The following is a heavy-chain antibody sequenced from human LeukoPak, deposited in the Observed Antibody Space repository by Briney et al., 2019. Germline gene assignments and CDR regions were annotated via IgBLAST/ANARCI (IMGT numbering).Heavy chain of an antibody. CDR2: IKSKNDGRTT. J-gene: IGHJ4*02. Sequence: RRCLRLSCAASGFTPRNARMSSVPQAPRKRLEWVGRIKSKNDGRTTDHAATGQGRITVSRADSQATVNLQMNSLKTEDTAVYDCTSGYGEAGYWGRGTLVTVSS. CDR3: TSGYGEAGY. D-gene: IGHD4-17*01. V-gene: IGHV3-15*01. CDR1: GFTPRNAR.